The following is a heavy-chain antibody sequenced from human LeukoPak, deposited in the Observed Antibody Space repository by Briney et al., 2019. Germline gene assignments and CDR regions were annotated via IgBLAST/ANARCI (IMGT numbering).Heavy chain of an antibody. CDR1: GYTFTGYY. D-gene: IGHD3-3*01. J-gene: IGHJ5*02. CDR2: INPNSGGT. CDR3: ARGIAIFGVVITSYFDP. V-gene: IGHV1-2*02. Sequence: ASVKVSCKAYGYTFTGYYMHWVRQAPGQGLEWMGWINPNSGGTNYAQKFQGRVTMTRDTSISTAYMELSRLRYDDTAVYYCARGIAIFGVVITSYFDPWGQGTLVTVSS.